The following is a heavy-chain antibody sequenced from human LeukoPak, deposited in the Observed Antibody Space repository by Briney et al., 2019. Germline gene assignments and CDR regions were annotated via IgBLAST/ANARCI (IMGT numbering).Heavy chain of an antibody. V-gene: IGHV4-59*12. CDR1: GGSISSYY. J-gene: IGHJ3*02. Sequence: SETLSLTCTVSGGSISSYYWSWIRQPPGKGLEWIGYISYSGSTDYNPSLKSRVTISADTSKNQFFLRLSSVTAADTAVYYCAREYCSGGSCIDAFDIWGQGTMVTVSS. CDR3: AREYCSGGSCIDAFDI. CDR2: ISYSGST. D-gene: IGHD2-15*01.